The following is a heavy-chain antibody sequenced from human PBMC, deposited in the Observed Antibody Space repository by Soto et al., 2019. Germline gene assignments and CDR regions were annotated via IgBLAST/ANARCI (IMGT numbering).Heavy chain of an antibody. D-gene: IGHD6-13*01. J-gene: IGHJ4*02. V-gene: IGHV1-46*01. CDR2: INPSCGST. Sequence: ASVKVSCKASGYTFTSYYMHWVRPAPGQGLEWMGIINPSCGSTSYAQKFQGRVTMTRDTSTSIVYMELSSLRSEDTAVYYCARLGAAAAGNDYWGQGTLVTVSS. CDR3: ARLGAAAAGNDY. CDR1: GYTFTSYY.